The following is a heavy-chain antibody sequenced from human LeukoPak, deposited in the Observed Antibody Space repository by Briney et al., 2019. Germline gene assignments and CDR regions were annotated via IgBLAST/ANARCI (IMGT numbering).Heavy chain of an antibody. CDR1: GGSISSGGYS. CDR3: ARGGYGSDCSSTSCDPLVEFDY. Sequence: PSETLSLTCAVSGGSISSGGYSWSWIRQPPGKGLEWIGYIYHSGSTYYNPSLKSRVTISVDRSKNQFSLKLSSVTAADTAVYYCARGGYGSDCSSTSCDPLVEFDYWGQGTLVTVSS. CDR2: IYHSGST. V-gene: IGHV4-30-2*01. J-gene: IGHJ4*02. D-gene: IGHD2-2*01.